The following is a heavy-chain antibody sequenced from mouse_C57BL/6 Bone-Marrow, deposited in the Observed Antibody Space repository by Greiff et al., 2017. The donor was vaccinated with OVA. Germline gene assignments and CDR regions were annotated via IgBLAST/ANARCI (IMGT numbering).Heavy chain of an antibody. V-gene: IGHV1-50*01. CDR3: ARRITWLRRRGYSMDY. CDR1: GYTFTSYW. CDR2: IDPSDSDT. J-gene: IGHJ4*01. Sequence: QVQLQQPGAELVKPGASVKLTCKASGYTFTSYWMQWVKQRPGQGLEWIGEIDPSDSDTNYNQKFKGKATLTVDTSSSTAYMQLSSLTSEDSAVYYGARRITWLRRRGYSMDYWGQGTSVTVSS. D-gene: IGHD2-2*01.